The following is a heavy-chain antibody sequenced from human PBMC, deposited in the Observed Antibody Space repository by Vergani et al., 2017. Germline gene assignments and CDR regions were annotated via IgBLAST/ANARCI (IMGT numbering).Heavy chain of an antibody. D-gene: IGHD3-3*01. V-gene: IGHV3-30*04. CDR1: GFTFSSYA. CDR2: ISYDGSNK. Sequence: QVQLVESGGGVVQPGRSLRLSCAASGFTFSSYAMHWVRPAPGKGLEWVAVISYDGSNKYYADSVKGRFTISRDNSKNTLYLQMNSLRAEDTAVYYCARGGGDFWGGYYLYYYYYYMDVWGRGTTVTVSS. CDR3: ARGGGDFWGGYYLYYYYYYMDV. J-gene: IGHJ6*03.